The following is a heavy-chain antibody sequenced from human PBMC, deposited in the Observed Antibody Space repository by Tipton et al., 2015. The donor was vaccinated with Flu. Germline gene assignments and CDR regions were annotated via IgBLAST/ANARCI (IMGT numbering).Heavy chain of an antibody. Sequence: TLSLTCTVSGGSISSYYWSWIRQPPGKGLEWIGYIYYSGSTNYNPSLKSRVTISVDTSKNQFSLKVNAVTAADTAVYYCASATAVTTCGMDVWGHGTTVTVSS. CDR2: IYYSGST. V-gene: IGHV4-59*01. J-gene: IGHJ6*02. CDR3: ASATAVTTCGMDV. CDR1: GGSISSYY. D-gene: IGHD4-11*01.